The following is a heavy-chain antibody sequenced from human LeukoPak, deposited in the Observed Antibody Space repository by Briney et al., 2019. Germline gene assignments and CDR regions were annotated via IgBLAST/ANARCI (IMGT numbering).Heavy chain of an antibody. Sequence: SETLSLTCTVSGGXISSYYCSWIRQPPGKGLEWIGYIHYSGSTNYNPSLKSRVTISVDMSKNQISLKLSSVTAADTAVYYCARHGWFGELLYGWFDPWGQGTLVTVSS. J-gene: IGHJ5*02. CDR3: ARHGWFGELLYGWFDP. CDR1: GGXISSYY. CDR2: IHYSGST. V-gene: IGHV4-59*08. D-gene: IGHD3-10*01.